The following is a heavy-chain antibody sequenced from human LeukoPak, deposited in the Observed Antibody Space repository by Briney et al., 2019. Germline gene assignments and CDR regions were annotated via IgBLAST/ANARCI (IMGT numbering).Heavy chain of an antibody. CDR1: GGSFSGYY. J-gene: IGHJ4*02. D-gene: IGHD3-16*01. V-gene: IGHV4-34*01. Sequence: SETLSLTCAVYGGSFSGYYWSWIRQPPGKGLEWIGEINHSGSTNYNPSLKSRVTISEDTSKNQFSLKLSSVTAADTAVYYCARGPLTDGPFDYWGQGTLVTVSS. CDR3: ARGPLTDGPFDY. CDR2: INHSGST.